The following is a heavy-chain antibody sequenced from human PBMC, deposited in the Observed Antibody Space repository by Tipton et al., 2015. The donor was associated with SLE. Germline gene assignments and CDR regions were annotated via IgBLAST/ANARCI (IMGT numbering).Heavy chain of an antibody. CDR3: ARGGYYDSSGYFDY. CDR1: GGSISSGGYS. J-gene: IGHJ4*02. V-gene: IGHV4-30-2*01. CDR2: IYHSGST. Sequence: TLSPTCAVSGGSISSGGYSWSCFRPPPGKGLEWNGYIYHSGSTYYNPSLKSRVTISVDRSKNQFSLKLSSVTAADTAVYYCARGGYYDSSGYFDYWGQGTLITVSS. D-gene: IGHD3-22*01.